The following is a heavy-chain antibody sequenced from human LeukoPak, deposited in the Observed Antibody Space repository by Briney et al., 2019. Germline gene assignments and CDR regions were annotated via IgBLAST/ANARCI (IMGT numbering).Heavy chain of an antibody. CDR1: GGTFSSYA. CDR3: ARTVVVVAALDY. V-gene: IGHV1-18*01. CDR2: ISAYNGNT. Sequence: ASVKVSCTASGGTFSSYAISWVRQAPGQGLEWMGWISAYNGNTNYAQKLQGRVTMTTDTSTSTAYMELRSLRSDDTAVYYCARTVVVVAALDYWGQGTLVTVSS. J-gene: IGHJ4*02. D-gene: IGHD2-15*01.